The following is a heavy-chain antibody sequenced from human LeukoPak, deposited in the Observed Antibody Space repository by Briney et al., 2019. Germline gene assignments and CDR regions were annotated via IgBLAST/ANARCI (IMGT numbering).Heavy chain of an antibody. D-gene: IGHD3-22*01. V-gene: IGHV1-18*01. J-gene: IGHJ5*02. CDR2: ISAYNGNT. CDR3: ARQIYDSSGSDWFDP. Sequence: GASVKVSCKASGYTFTSYDIIWVRQAPGQGLEWMGWISAYNGNTNYAQKLQGRVIMTTDTSTSTAYMELRSLRSDDTAVYYCARQIYDSSGSDWFDPWGQGTLVTVSS. CDR1: GYTFTSYD.